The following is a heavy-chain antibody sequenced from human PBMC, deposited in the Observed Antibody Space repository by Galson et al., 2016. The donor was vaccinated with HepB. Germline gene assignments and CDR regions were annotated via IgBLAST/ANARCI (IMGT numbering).Heavy chain of an antibody. CDR1: GGSVNSYY. D-gene: IGHD2-21*01. CDR2: KYYSGST. Sequence: ETLSLTCTVSGGSVNSYYWSWIRQPPGRGLEWIGYKYYSGSTYYTPSLKSRITISVDTSKNQFSLKLSSVTAADTAVYYCAREVAPTSYSRGLVDYWGQGTLVTVSS. J-gene: IGHJ4*02. V-gene: IGHV4-59*02. CDR3: AREVAPTSYSRGLVDY.